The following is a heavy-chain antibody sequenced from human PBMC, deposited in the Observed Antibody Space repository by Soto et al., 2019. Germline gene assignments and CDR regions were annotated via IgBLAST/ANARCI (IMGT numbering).Heavy chain of an antibody. D-gene: IGHD7-27*01. V-gene: IGHV4-59*08. CDR3: VRHLGRWGWDY. CDR1: GGSISGYY. CDR2: IHHSGGT. J-gene: IGHJ4*02. Sequence: SETLSLTCTVSGGSISGYYWSWIRQPPGKGLEWIGDIHHSGGTKYHPSLKSRVTISVDTSNNQFSLKLSSVTAADTAVYYCVRHLGRWGWDYWGQGTLVTVSS.